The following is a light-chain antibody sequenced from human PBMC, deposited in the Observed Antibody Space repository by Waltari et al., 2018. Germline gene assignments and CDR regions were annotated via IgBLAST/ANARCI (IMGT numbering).Light chain of an antibody. V-gene: IGKV1-39*01. CDR1: QSISTR. CDR2: GAT. CDR3: KQKYSFLS. Sequence: DIQMTQSPSSLSASVGDRVTITCRPSQSISTRLNWYQVKPGKAPKLLIYGATNLQSGVPSRFSGSGSGTDFTLPISGLQPEYFATYYCKQKYSFLSFDQGTKLDI. J-gene: IGKJ2*01.